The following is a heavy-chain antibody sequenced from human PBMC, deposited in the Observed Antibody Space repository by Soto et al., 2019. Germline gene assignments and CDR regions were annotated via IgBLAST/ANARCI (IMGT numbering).Heavy chain of an antibody. CDR3: ARLQLVHKVIDY. V-gene: IGHV4-59*01. D-gene: IGHD1-1*01. CDR1: GDSISTYY. CDR2: TFYSGGT. J-gene: IGHJ4*02. Sequence: SETLSLTCTVSGDSISTYYWSWIRQAPGKGLQWIGYTFYSGGTAYNPSLKSRVTMSLDMSKKKISLNLSSVTTADTATYFCARLQLVHKVIDYWGQATLVTVSS.